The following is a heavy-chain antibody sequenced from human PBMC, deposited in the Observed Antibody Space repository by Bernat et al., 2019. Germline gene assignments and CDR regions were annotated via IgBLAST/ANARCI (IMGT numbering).Heavy chain of an antibody. CDR3: ARGPQGLIAVAGDAFDI. Sequence: QVQLVQSGAEVKKPGASVKVSCKASGYTFTSYYMHWVRQAPGQGLEWMGIINPSGGSTSYAQKFQGRVTMTRDTSTSTVDMELSSLRSEDTAVYYCARGPQGLIAVAGDAFDIWGQGTMVTVSS. D-gene: IGHD6-19*01. V-gene: IGHV1-46*03. CDR1: GYTFTSYY. J-gene: IGHJ3*02. CDR2: INPSGGST.